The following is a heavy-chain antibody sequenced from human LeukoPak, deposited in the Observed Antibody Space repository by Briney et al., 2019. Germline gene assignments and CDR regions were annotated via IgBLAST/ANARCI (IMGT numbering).Heavy chain of an antibody. V-gene: IGHV4-59*01. CDR1: GGSISNY. CDR3: ARGSGWYYY. CDR2: IYYSGST. D-gene: IGHD6-19*01. Sequence: PSETLCLTCTVSGGSISNYWSWIRQSPGKGLEWIGYIYYSGSTNYNPSLKSRVSISVDTSKNQFSLKLSPVTAADTAVYYCARGSGWYYYWGQGTLVTVSS. J-gene: IGHJ4*02.